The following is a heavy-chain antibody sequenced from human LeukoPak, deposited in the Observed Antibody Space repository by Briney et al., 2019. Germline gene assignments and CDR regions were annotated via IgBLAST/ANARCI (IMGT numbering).Heavy chain of an antibody. CDR1: GYTFTGYY. CDR2: INPNSGGT. Sequence: GASVKVSCKASGYTFTGYYMHWVRQAPGQGLEWMGWINPNSGGTNYAQKFQGRVTMTRDTSISTAYMELSRLRSDDTAVYYCARNLPARVTATLFLDWFDPWGQGTLVTVSS. J-gene: IGHJ5*02. CDR3: ARNLPARVTATLFLDWFDP. D-gene: IGHD2-21*02. V-gene: IGHV1-2*02.